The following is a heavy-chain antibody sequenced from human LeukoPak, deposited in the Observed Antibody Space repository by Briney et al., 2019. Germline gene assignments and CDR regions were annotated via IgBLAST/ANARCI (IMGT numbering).Heavy chain of an antibody. CDR3: ARGGPNYALDY. V-gene: IGHV5-51*01. D-gene: IGHD2-2*01. CDR2: IYAGDSDT. CDR1: GYSFTNSW. J-gene: IGHJ4*02. Sequence: GESLKISCKGSGYSFTNSWIGWVRQLPGKGPEWMGIIYAGDSDTRYSPSFQGQVTMSADKSISTAYLQWSSLKASDTAMYFCARGGPNYALDYWGQGTLVTVSS.